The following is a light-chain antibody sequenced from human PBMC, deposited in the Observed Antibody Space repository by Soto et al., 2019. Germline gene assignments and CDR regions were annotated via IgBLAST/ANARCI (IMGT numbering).Light chain of an antibody. CDR1: QSVSSYY. CDR2: GAS. J-gene: IGKJ1*01. CDR3: QQYGSSPST. V-gene: IGKV3-20*01. Sequence: EIVLTQSPGTLSLSPGERATLSCRASQSVSSYYLAWYQQKPGQAPRLLIYGASSRATGIPDRFSGSGSGTDFTLTISRLEPEDFAVYYCQQYGSSPSTFGQGTKVEVK.